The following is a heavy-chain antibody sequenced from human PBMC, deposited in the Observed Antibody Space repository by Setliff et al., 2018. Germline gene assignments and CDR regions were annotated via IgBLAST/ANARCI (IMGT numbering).Heavy chain of an antibody. V-gene: IGHV1-2*07. CDR1: GGAFSTYS. J-gene: IGHJ6*03. CDR3: ARDVEGIAAAGDYYYYYYMDV. CDR2: INPDSGET. Sequence: ASVKVSCKASGGAFSTYSLSWVRQAPGQGFEWVGRINPDSGETVYAHKFQGKIIMTRDTSISTAYMELSRLRSDDTAVYYCARDVEGIAAAGDYYYYYYMDVWGKGTTVTVSS. D-gene: IGHD6-13*01.